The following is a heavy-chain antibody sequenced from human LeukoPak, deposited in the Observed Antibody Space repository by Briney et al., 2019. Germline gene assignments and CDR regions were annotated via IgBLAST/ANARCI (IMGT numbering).Heavy chain of an antibody. Sequence: SVTLSLTCTVSGGSISSGSYYWSWIRQPAGKGLEWIGRIYTSGSTNYNPSLKSRVTISVDTSKNQFSLKLSSVTAADTAVYYCARFSGRAYYFDYWGQGTLVTVSS. J-gene: IGHJ4*02. V-gene: IGHV4-61*02. CDR1: GGSISSGSYY. CDR3: ARFSGRAYYFDY. CDR2: IYTSGST. D-gene: IGHD1-26*01.